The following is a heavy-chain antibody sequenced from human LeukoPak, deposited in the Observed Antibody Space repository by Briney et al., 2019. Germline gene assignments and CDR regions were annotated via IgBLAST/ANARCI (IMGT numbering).Heavy chain of an antibody. CDR1: GFTFSSYS. CDR3: ARDHRGSPNYDSSGPLDY. V-gene: IGHV3-21*01. J-gene: IGHJ4*02. D-gene: IGHD3-22*01. CDR2: ISTSSSHI. Sequence: PGGSLRLSCAASGFTFSSYSMNWVRQAPGKGLEWVSSISTSSSHIYYADSMKGRFTISRDNAKNSLYLQMNSLRAEDTAVYYCARDHRGSPNYDSSGPLDYWGQGTLVTVSS.